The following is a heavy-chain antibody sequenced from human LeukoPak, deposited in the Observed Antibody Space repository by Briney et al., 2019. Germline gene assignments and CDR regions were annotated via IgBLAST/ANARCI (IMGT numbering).Heavy chain of an antibody. CDR2: MNPNSGDT. CDR3: ARSDMGGGVAFDY. J-gene: IGHJ4*02. CDR1: GYTFTNYD. D-gene: IGHD3-16*01. Sequence: ASVKVSCKASGYTFTNYDINWVRQAPGQGLEWMGWMNPNSGDTGYGQRFQGRVSMTRDTSISTVYMELSSLGSEDTAVYYCARSDMGGGVAFDYWGQGSLVTVSS. V-gene: IGHV1-8*01.